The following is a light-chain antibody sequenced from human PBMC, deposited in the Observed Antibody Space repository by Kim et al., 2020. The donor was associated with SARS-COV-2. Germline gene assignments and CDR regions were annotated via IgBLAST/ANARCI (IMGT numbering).Light chain of an antibody. J-gene: IGLJ2*01. CDR2: EDR. CDR1: ELGDKN. CDR3: QAWDSRTVV. Sequence: VSPGQTAIITCSGNELGDKNVCWYQQKAGQSPVPVIYEDRKRPSGIPERVSGSNSGNTATLTISGTQAMDEADYYCQAWDSRTVVFGGGTQLTVL. V-gene: IGLV3-1*01.